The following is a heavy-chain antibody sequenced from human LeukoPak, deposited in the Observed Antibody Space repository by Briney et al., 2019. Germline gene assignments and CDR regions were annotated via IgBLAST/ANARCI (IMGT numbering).Heavy chain of an antibody. V-gene: IGHV3-23*01. J-gene: IGHJ4*02. Sequence: PGGSLRLSCAASGFTFSSYAMNWVRQAPGKGLEWVSVIVGDGGGIHYADSVSGRFTISRDNSRNTLYLQMNSQRVEDTAVYYCAKDRIPDGKYSIDFWGQGTLVTVSS. CDR2: IVGDGGGI. D-gene: IGHD5-24*01. CDR1: GFTFSSYA. CDR3: AKDRIPDGKYSIDF.